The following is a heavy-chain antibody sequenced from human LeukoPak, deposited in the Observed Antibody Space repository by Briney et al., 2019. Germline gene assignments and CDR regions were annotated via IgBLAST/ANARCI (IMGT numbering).Heavy chain of an antibody. Sequence: ASVKVSCKASGYTFTSYGIGWARQAPGQGLEWMGWISAYNGNTNYAQKLQGRVTMTTDTSTSTAYMELRSLRSDDTAVYYCARDGSAGIMITFGGVANSDYWGQGTLVTVSS. CDR1: GYTFTSYG. D-gene: IGHD3-16*01. CDR2: ISAYNGNT. J-gene: IGHJ4*02. CDR3: ARDGSAGIMITFGGVANSDY. V-gene: IGHV1-18*01.